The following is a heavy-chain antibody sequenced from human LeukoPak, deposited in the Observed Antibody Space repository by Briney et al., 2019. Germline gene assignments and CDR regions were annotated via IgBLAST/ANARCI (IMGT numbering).Heavy chain of an antibody. D-gene: IGHD7-27*01. CDR1: GFTFSSYE. CDR3: AKEFWGYDAFDI. V-gene: IGHV3-30*02. CDR2: IRYDGSNK. Sequence: GGSLRLSCAASGFTFSSYEMNWVRQAPGKGLEWVAFIRYDGSNKYYADSVKGRFTISRDNSKNTLYLQMNSLRAEDTAVYYCAKEFWGYDAFDIWGQGTMVTVSS. J-gene: IGHJ3*02.